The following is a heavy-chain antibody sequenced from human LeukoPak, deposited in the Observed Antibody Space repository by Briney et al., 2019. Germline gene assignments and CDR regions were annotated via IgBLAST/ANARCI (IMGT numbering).Heavy chain of an antibody. Sequence: PGGSLRLSCAASGFTFSSYSMNWVRQAPGKGLEWVSSISSSSSYIYYADSVKGRFTISRDNAKNSLYLQMNSLRAEDTAVYYCARDRGKAGGGYMDVWGKGTTVTVSS. CDR3: ARDRGKAGGGYMDV. CDR2: ISSSSSYI. CDR1: GFTFSSYS. V-gene: IGHV3-21*01. D-gene: IGHD3-16*01. J-gene: IGHJ6*03.